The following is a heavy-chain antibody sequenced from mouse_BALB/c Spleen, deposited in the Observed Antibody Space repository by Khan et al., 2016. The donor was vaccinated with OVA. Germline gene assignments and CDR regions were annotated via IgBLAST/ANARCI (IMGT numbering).Heavy chain of an antibody. D-gene: IGHD2-10*02. CDR3: ARSGYVAWFGY. V-gene: IGHV14-1*02. CDR1: GFNIKDSY. CDR2: IDPENGKT. J-gene: IGHJ3*01. Sequence: VQLQQSGADLVRPGALVKLSCKASGFNIKDSYMHWVKQRPEQGLEWIGWIDPENGKTIYDPKFQDKASITADTSSNPAYMQLISLTSEDTAVYYCARSGYVAWFGYWGQGTLVTVSA.